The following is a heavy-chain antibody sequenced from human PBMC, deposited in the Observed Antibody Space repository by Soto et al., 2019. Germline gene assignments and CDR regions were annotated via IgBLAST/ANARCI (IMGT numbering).Heavy chain of an antibody. CDR2: ISSSSSTI. CDR3: ARGAYLNWFDP. V-gene: IGHV3-48*01. CDR1: GFTFSSYT. Sequence: GGSLRLSCAASGFTFSSYTMNWVRQAPGKGLEWVSYISSSSSTIYYADSVKGRFTISRDNAKNSLYLQMNSLRAEDTAVYYCARGAYLNWFDPWGQGTLVTVSS. J-gene: IGHJ5*02.